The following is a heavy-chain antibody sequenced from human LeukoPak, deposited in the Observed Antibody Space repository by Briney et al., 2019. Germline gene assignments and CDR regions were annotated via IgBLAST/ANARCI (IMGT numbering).Heavy chain of an antibody. V-gene: IGHV4-59*12. CDR1: SGSISSYY. CDR2: IYHDETT. Sequence: SETLSLTCTVSSGSISSYYWSWIRQPPGKGLEWIGEIYHDETTNYNPSLKSRVTISVDKSKNHFSLKLSAVTAADTAVYYCARADTSGTDSSDAFDIWGQGTVVTVSS. CDR3: ARADTSGTDSSDAFDI. J-gene: IGHJ3*02. D-gene: IGHD3-10*01.